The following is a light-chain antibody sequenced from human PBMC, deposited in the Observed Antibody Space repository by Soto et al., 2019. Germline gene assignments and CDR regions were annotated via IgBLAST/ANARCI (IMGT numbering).Light chain of an antibody. V-gene: IGKV3-15*01. CDR2: GAS. CDR3: LHYNDWPRWT. J-gene: IGKJ1*01. CDR1: QSVSSSY. Sequence: IALAQSPGNRSLSPGESATLVCSACQSVSSSYLAWYRQKPGQAXXLLIYGASTTASGIPARFSGSGCGTEFTLPTSSLQSDDFLVYYCLHYNDWPRWTFGQGTKVDIK.